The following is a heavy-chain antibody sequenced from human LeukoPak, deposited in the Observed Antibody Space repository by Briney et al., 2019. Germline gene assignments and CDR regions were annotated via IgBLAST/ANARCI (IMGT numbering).Heavy chain of an antibody. CDR2: ISSSGSTT. J-gene: IGHJ6*02. CDR3: ASRSIAARLYYYYGMDV. D-gene: IGHD6-6*01. CDR1: GFTFSDYY. Sequence: GGSLRLSCAASGFTFSDYYMSWIRQAPGKGLEWVSYISSSGSTTYYADSVKGRFTISRDNAKNSLYLQMNSLRAEDTAVYYCASRSIAARLYYYYGMDVWGQGTTVTVSS. V-gene: IGHV3-11*01.